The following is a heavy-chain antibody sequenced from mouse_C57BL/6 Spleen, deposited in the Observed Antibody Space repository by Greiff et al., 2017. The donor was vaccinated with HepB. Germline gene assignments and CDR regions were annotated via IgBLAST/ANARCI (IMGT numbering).Heavy chain of an antibody. CDR2: ISSGGSYT. Sequence: VQLQQSGGDLVKPGGSLKLSCAASGFTFSSYGMSWVRQTPDKRLEWVATISSGGSYTYYPDSVKGRFTISRDNAKNTLYLQMSSLKSEDTAMYYCARHGLDGYYPFDYWGQGTTLTVSS. D-gene: IGHD2-3*01. CDR1: GFTFSSYG. CDR3: ARHGLDGYYPFDY. V-gene: IGHV5-6*01. J-gene: IGHJ2*01.